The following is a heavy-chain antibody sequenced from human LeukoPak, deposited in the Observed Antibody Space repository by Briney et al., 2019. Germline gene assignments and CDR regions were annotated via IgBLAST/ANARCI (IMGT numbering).Heavy chain of an antibody. J-gene: IGHJ6*02. CDR1: GFTVSSNY. CDR2: IYSGGST. CDR3: ASIRYYYYGMDV. V-gene: IGHV3-53*01. D-gene: IGHD2-2*02. Sequence: GGSLRLSCAASGFTVSSNYMSWVRQAPGKGLEWVSVIYSGGSTYYADSVKGRFIISRDNSKNTLYLQMNSLRAEDTAVYYCASIRYYYYGMDVWGQGTTVTVSS.